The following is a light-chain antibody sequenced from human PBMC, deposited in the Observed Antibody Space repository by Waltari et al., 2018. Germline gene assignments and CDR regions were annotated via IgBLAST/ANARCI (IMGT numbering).Light chain of an antibody. CDR2: DAS. J-gene: IGKJ1*01. CDR1: QRITTN. CDR3: LQYSNWYRT. Sequence: IVMTQSPATLSVSPGETATLSCRANQRITTNLAWFQQKPGQAPRLLIYDASSRATGSPDRFSGGGSGTDFTLTINSLQSADFAVYYCLQYSNWYRTFGPGTKVEIK. V-gene: IGKV3-15*01.